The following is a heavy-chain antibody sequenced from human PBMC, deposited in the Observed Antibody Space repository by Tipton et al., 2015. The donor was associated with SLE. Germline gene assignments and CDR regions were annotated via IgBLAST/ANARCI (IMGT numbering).Heavy chain of an antibody. Sequence: TLSLTCAVHDGSLSNYYWSWFRRPPGRGLEWIGEITRRGKTNYKSSLRGRVTISVDKSKNQFSLKLTSVTAADTAVYYCARWIPLTGINVWGQGATVTVSS. V-gene: IGHV4-34*01. CDR2: ITRRGKT. J-gene: IGHJ6*02. D-gene: IGHD5-18*01. CDR1: DGSLSNYY. CDR3: ARWIPLTGINV.